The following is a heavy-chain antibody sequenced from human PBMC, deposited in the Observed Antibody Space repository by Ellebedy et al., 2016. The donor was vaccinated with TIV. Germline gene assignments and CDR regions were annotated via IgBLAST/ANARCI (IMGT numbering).Heavy chain of an antibody. V-gene: IGHV4-61*10. CDR3: AKAIDYSLAFDY. D-gene: IGHD4-11*01. CDR2: IYYSGST. J-gene: IGHJ4*02. CDR1: VGSISSGSYY. Sequence: SETLSLXCTVSVGSISSGSYYWSWIRQPAGKGLEWIGYIYYSGSTNYNPSLKSRVTISVDTSKNQFSLKLSSVTAADTAVYYCAKAIDYSLAFDYWGQGTLVTVSS.